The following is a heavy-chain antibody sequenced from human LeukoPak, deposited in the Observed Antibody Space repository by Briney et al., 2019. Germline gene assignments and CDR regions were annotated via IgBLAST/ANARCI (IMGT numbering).Heavy chain of an antibody. Sequence: GESLKISFKGSGYSFTGYRIGWVRQMPGKGLEWMGIIYPGDSDNRYSPSFQGQVTISADKSISTAYLQWSSLKASDTAVYYCARQAPEMAPDYWGQGTLVTVSS. CDR3: ARQAPEMAPDY. CDR2: IYPGDSDN. J-gene: IGHJ4*02. D-gene: IGHD5-24*01. V-gene: IGHV5-51*01. CDR1: GYSFTGYR.